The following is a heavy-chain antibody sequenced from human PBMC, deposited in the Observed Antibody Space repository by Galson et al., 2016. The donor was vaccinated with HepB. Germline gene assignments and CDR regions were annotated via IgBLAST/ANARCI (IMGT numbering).Heavy chain of an antibody. CDR1: GFTLRSYY. D-gene: IGHD5-24*01. Sequence: SLRLSCAASGFTLRSYYMNWVRQAPGKGLEWVSCISSGSSYIYYADSVKGRFTISRDNAKNSLYLQTNSLRAEDTAVYYCARDRGMATILDAFDIWGQGTMVTVSS. CDR2: ISSGSSYI. J-gene: IGHJ3*02. V-gene: IGHV3-21*01. CDR3: ARDRGMATILDAFDI.